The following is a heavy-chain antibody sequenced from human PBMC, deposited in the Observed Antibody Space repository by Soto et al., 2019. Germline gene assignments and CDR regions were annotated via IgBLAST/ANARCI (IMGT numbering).Heavy chain of an antibody. J-gene: IGHJ6*02. CDR2: ISSSGSTI. Sequence: GGSLRLSCAASGFTFSDYYMSWIRQAPGKGLEWVSYISSSGSTIYYADSVKGRFTISRDNAKNSLYLQMNSLRAEDTALYYCARDSFITMVRGGHFYFYGMDVWGQGTTVTVSS. V-gene: IGHV3-11*04. CDR3: ARDSFITMVRGGHFYFYGMDV. CDR1: GFTFSDYY. D-gene: IGHD3-10*01.